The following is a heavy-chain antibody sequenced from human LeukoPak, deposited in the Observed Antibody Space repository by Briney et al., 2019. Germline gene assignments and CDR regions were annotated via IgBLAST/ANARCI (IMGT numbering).Heavy chain of an antibody. CDR3: ASHWMNYDIVTGSYYYDYAMDV. CDR2: IYPGDSDT. D-gene: IGHD3-9*01. Sequence: GESLKISCKGSGYSFTSYWIGWVRQMPGKGLEWMGIIYPGDSDTRYSPSFQGQVTISADKSISTAYLQGSSLKASDTAMYYCASHWMNYDIVTGSYYYDYAMDVSFHWPTITVSS. V-gene: IGHV5-51*01. CDR1: GYSFTSYW. J-gene: IGHJ6*02.